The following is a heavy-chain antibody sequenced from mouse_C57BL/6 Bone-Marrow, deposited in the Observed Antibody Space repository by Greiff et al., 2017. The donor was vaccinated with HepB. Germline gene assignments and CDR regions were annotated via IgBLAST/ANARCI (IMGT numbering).Heavy chain of an antibody. J-gene: IGHJ4*01. CDR1: GFNIKDDY. CDR3: TTYYGSSTYYAMDY. CDR2: IDPENGDT. D-gene: IGHD1-1*01. V-gene: IGHV14-4*01. Sequence: VQLKQSGAELVRPGASVKLSCTASGFNIKDDYMHWVKQRPEQGLEWIGWIDPENGDTEYASKFQGKATITADTSSNTAYLQLSSLTSEDTAVYYCTTYYGSSTYYAMDYWGQGTSVTVSS.